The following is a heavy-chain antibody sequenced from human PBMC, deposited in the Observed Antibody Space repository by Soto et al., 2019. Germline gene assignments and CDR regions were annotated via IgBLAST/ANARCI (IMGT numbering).Heavy chain of an antibody. CDR2: IIPIFGTA. Sequence: QVQLVQSGAEVKTPGSSVKVSCKASGGTFSSYAISWVRQAPGQGLEWMGGIIPIFGTANYAQKFQGRVTITADESTSTAYMELSSLRSEDTAVYYCARSQDIVVVVAAPIYWNFDLWGRGTLVTVSS. CDR1: GGTFSSYA. V-gene: IGHV1-69*01. D-gene: IGHD2-15*01. J-gene: IGHJ2*01. CDR3: ARSQDIVVVVAAPIYWNFDL.